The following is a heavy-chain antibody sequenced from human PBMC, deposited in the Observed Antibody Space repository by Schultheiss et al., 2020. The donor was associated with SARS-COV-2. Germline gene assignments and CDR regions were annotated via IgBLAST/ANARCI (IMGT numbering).Heavy chain of an antibody. CDR3: ARGRRGEVPGAIGSY. J-gene: IGHJ4*02. CDR2: INPNSGGT. CDR1: GYTFTGYY. V-gene: IGHV1-2*06. Sequence: ASVKVSCKASGYTFTGYYMHWVRQAPGQGLEWMGRINPNSGGTNYAQKFQGRVTMTRDTSISTAYMELSSLRSEDTAVYYCARGRRGEVPGAIGSYWGQGTLVTVSS. D-gene: IGHD2-2*01.